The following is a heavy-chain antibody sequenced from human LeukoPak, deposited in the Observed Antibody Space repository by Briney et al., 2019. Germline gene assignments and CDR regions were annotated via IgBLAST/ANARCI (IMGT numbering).Heavy chain of an antibody. V-gene: IGHV1-18*01. Sequence: ASVKVSCKASGYTFTSYGISWVRPAPGQGLEWMGWISAYNGNTNYAQKLQGRVTMTTDTSTSTAYMELRSLRSDDTAVYYCASPTWEHPDAFDIWGQGTMVTVSS. D-gene: IGHD1-26*01. J-gene: IGHJ3*02. CDR2: ISAYNGNT. CDR1: GYTFTSYG. CDR3: ASPTWEHPDAFDI.